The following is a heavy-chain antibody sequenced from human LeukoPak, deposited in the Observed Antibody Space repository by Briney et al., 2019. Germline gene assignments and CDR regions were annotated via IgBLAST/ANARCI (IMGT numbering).Heavy chain of an antibody. J-gene: IGHJ6*02. Sequence: GGSLRLSCTASGFTFGDYAMSWIRQAPGKGLEWVAVISYDGSNKYHADSVKGRFTISRDNSKNTLYLQMNSLRAEDTAVYYCARHGSSSRDYYYGMDVWGQGTTVTVSS. CDR2: ISYDGSNK. D-gene: IGHD6-6*01. CDR1: GFTFGDYA. V-gene: IGHV3-30*04. CDR3: ARHGSSSRDYYYGMDV.